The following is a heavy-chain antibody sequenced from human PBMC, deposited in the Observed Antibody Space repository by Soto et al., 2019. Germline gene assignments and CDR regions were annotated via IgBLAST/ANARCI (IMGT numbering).Heavy chain of an antibody. J-gene: IGHJ4*02. CDR2: LSGNSGTT. CDR1: GFTFSTYA. D-gene: IGHD3-3*01. CDR3: AKGSKFTIFSPNYY. Sequence: VQLLESGGGLVQPGGSLRLSCAASGFTFSTYAMAWVRQAPGKGLEWVSALSGNSGTTYSADSVKGRFTISRDNSRNTLYLQMSSLRADDTALYYCAKGSKFTIFSPNYYWGQGTLVTVSS. V-gene: IGHV3-23*01.